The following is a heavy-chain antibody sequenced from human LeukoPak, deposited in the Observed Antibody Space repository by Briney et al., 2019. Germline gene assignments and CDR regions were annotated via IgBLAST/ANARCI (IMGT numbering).Heavy chain of an antibody. D-gene: IGHD6-19*01. CDR1: GFTFSSYW. Sequence: PGGSLRLSCAVSGFTFSSYWMSWVRQAPGKGLEWVSAISGSGGSTYYADSVKGRFTISRDNSKNTLYLQMNSLRAEDTAVYYCAKARRLVSPFDYYYFDYWGQGTLVTVSS. CDR2: ISGSGGST. V-gene: IGHV3-23*01. CDR3: AKARRLVSPFDYYYFDY. J-gene: IGHJ4*02.